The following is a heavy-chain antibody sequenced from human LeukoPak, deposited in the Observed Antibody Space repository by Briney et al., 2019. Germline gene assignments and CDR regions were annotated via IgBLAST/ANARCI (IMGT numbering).Heavy chain of an antibody. CDR3: ARAHIGNDLFIDY. CDR1: GYTFTAYY. J-gene: IGHJ4*02. V-gene: IGHV1-2*02. Sequence: ASVKVSCKASGYTFTAYYVHWVRQAPGQGLEWMGWINPYSGATNYAQKFQGRVTMTRDTSISTAYMDLSSLKSDDTAVYYCARAHIGNDLFIDYWGQGTLVTVSS. CDR2: INPYSGAT. D-gene: IGHD2-21*01.